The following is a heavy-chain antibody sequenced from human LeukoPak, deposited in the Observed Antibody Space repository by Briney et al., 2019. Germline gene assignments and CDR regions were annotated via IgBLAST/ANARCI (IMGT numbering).Heavy chain of an antibody. D-gene: IGHD3-22*01. CDR2: VNPSGGST. Sequence: ASVNVSCKASGYTFTNYYMHWVRQAPGQGLERMGIVNPSGGSTSYAQKFQGRGTMTRDTSTSTVYMELSSLRSEDTALYYCARDQGYYDSSGYYSAFDIWGQGTMVTVSS. CDR1: GYTFTNYY. CDR3: ARDQGYYDSSGYYSAFDI. V-gene: IGHV1-46*01. J-gene: IGHJ3*02.